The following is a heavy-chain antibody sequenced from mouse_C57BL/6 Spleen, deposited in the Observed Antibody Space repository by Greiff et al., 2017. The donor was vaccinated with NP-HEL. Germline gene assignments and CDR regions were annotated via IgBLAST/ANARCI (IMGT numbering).Heavy chain of an antibody. CDR2: IDPEDGDT. Sequence: EVQLQQSGAELVRPGASVKLSCTASGFNIKDYYMHWVKQRPEQGLEWIGRIDPEDGDTEYASKFQGKATMTADTASNTPYLQLSSLTSEDTAVYYCTTDYYGSSLWFAYWGQGTLVTVSA. CDR1: GFNIKDYY. CDR3: TTDYYGSSLWFAY. V-gene: IGHV14-1*01. J-gene: IGHJ3*01. D-gene: IGHD1-1*01.